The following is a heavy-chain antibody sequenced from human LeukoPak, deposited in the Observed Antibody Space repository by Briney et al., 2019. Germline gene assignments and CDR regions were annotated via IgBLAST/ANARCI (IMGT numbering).Heavy chain of an antibody. V-gene: IGHV3-66*02. J-gene: IGHJ4*02. CDR3: ATNYDFWSGYYMEFDY. CDR1: GFTVSSNY. Sequence: GGSLRLSCAPSGFTVSSNYMSWVRQAPGKGLEWVSVIYSGGSTYYADSVKGRFTISRDNSKNTLYLQMNSLRAEDTAVYYCATNYDFWSGYYMEFDYWGQGTLVTVSS. CDR2: IYSGGST. D-gene: IGHD3-3*01.